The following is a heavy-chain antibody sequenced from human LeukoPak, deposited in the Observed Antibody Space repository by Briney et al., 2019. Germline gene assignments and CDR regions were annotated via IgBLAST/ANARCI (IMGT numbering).Heavy chain of an antibody. CDR2: MNPNSGNT. CDR1: GGTFSSYD. D-gene: IGHD3-9*01. J-gene: IGHJ4*02. CDR3: AKDSHDILTGYYDY. V-gene: IGHV1-8*03. Sequence: ASVKVSCKASGGTFSSYDINWVRQATGQGLEWMGWMNPNSGNTGYAQKFQGRVTITRNTSISTAYMELSSLRSEDTAVYYCAKDSHDILTGYYDYWGQGTLVTVSS.